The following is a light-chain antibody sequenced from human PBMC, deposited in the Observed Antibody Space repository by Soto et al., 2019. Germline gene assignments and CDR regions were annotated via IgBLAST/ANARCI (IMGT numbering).Light chain of an antibody. J-gene: IGKJ2*01. CDR3: QQRSNWPYT. CDR1: QSVSSY. V-gene: IGKV3-11*01. CDR2: DAS. Sequence: EIVLTQSPATLSLSPGERATLSCRASQSVSSYLAWYQQKPGQAPRLLIYDASNRATGIPARFSGSGSGTDFTLTISSLEPEDFAVYYCQQRSNWPYTLGQRTKLEIK.